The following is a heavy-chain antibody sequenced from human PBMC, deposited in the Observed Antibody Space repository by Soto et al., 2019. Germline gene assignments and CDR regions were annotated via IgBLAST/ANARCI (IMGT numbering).Heavy chain of an antibody. CDR2: IYYSGST. D-gene: IGHD6-13*01. J-gene: IGHJ4*02. V-gene: IGHV4-61*01. Sequence: SETLSLTCTVSGGSVSGGSYYWSWIRQPPGKGLEWIGYIYYSGSTNYNPSLKSRVTISVDTSKNQFSLKLSSVTAADTAVYYCARGAGSSWRLFEYWGQGTLVTVSS. CDR1: GGSVSGGSYY. CDR3: ARGAGSSWRLFEY.